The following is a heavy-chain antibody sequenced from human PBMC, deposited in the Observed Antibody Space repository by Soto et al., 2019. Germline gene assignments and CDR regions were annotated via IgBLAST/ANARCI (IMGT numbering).Heavy chain of an antibody. V-gene: IGHV3-48*03. J-gene: IGHJ4*02. CDR3: VRQAFSYTYSHPYFFDY. Sequence: PGESLKISYAASGFTFSSFEINLVRQAPGRGLEWTAFSTSSGRTMSYADSVKGRFPISTDNAGNSLSLQMNTLRAEDTAIYYCVRQAFSYTYSHPYFFDYWGQGALVTVSA. CDR1: GFTFSSFE. D-gene: IGHD2-2*02. CDR2: STSSGRTM.